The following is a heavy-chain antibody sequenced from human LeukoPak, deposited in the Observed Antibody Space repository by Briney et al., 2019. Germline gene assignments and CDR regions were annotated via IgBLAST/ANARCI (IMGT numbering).Heavy chain of an antibody. Sequence: GGSLRLSCAASGFTFSSYWMSWVRQAPGKGLEWVANIKQDGSEKYYVDSVKGRFTISRDNSKNTLYLQMNSLRAEDTAVYYCAKGKYDYVWGSYPDYWGQGTLVTVSP. CDR3: AKGKYDYVWGSYPDY. D-gene: IGHD3-16*02. V-gene: IGHV3-7*03. CDR2: IKQDGSEK. CDR1: GFTFSSYW. J-gene: IGHJ4*02.